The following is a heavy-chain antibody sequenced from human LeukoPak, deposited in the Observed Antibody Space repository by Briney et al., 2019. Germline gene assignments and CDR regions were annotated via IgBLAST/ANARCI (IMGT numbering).Heavy chain of an antibody. D-gene: IGHD3-22*01. V-gene: IGHV4-59*01. CDR2: IYCSGNT. CDR3: ARDRDSSGLRDFDL. CDR1: GGSINSYY. J-gene: IGHJ2*01. Sequence: SETLSLTCTVSGGSINSYYWSWIRQPPGKGLEWIGYIYCSGNTNYNPALKSRVSISIDTSKNQLSLQLSSVTAADTAVYYCARDRDSSGLRDFDLWGRGTLVTVSA.